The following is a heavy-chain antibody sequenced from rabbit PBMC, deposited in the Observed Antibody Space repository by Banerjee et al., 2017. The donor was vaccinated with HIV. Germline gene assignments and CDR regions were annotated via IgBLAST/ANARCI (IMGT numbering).Heavy chain of an antibody. V-gene: IGHV1S45*01. J-gene: IGHJ6*01. CDR1: GFSFTNKYV. Sequence: QEQLEESGGDLVKPEGSLTLTCTASGFSFTNKYVMCWVRQAPGKGLEWIACIYTGSGSTDYASWVNGRFTISSHNAQNTLYLQLNSLTTADTATYFCVRDFPYSSSIGLWGQGTLVTVS. D-gene: IGHD1-1*01. CDR3: VRDFPYSSSIGL. CDR2: IYTGSGST.